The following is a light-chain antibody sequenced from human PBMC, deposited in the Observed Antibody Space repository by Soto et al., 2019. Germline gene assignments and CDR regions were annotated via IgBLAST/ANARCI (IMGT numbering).Light chain of an antibody. CDR3: QRSFSTPLT. J-gene: IGKJ4*01. CDR1: QSISSY. CDR2: AAS. Sequence: DIQMTQSPSSLSASVGDRVTITCRASQSISSYLHLYQQKPGKAPKLLIYAASSLQSGVPSRFSVSGSGTDFTLTISSLQPEDFATYYCQRSFSTPLTFGGGTKVEIK. V-gene: IGKV1-39*01.